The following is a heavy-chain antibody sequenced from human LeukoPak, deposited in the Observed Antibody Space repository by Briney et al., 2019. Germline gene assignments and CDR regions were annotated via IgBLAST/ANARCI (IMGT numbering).Heavy chain of an antibody. CDR2: ISYDGSNK. Sequence: GRSLRLSCAASGFTFSSYAMHWVRQAPGKGLEWVAVISYDGSNKYYADSVKGRFTISRDNSKNTLYLQMNSLRAEDTAVYYCARDDEYSSSSGDYWGQGTLVTVSS. V-gene: IGHV3-30*04. D-gene: IGHD6-6*01. CDR3: ARDDEYSSSSGDY. J-gene: IGHJ4*02. CDR1: GFTFSSYA.